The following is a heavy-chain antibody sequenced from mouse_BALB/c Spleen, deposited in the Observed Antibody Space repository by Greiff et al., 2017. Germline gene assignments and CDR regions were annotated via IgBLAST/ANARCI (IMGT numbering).Heavy chain of an antibody. J-gene: IGHJ2*01. V-gene: IGHV14-3*02. Sequence: EVQLQQSGAELVKPGASVKLSCTASGFNIKDTYMHWVKQRPEQGLEWIGRIDPANGNTKYDPKFQGKATITADTSSNTAYLQLSSLTSEDTAVDYCARIYYDGSSYGYWGQGTTLTVSS. CDR3: ARIYYDGSSYGY. CDR1: GFNIKDTY. D-gene: IGHD1-1*01. CDR2: IDPANGNT.